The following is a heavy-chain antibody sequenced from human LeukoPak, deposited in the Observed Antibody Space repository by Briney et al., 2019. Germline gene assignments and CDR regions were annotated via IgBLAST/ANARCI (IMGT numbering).Heavy chain of an antibody. Sequence: PSETLSLTCTVSGGSISSSYWSWIRQPAGKGLEYIGRIYTSGSTNYNPSLKSRVTMSVDTSKNHFSLKLSSVTAADTALYYCAGGGCCCGGAGSATSAFCGWGQGALVTVAT. V-gene: IGHV4-4*07. CDR1: GGSISSSY. CDR2: IYTSGST. D-gene: IGHD2-21*01. CDR3: AGGGCCCGGAGSATSAFCG. J-gene: IGHJ1*01.